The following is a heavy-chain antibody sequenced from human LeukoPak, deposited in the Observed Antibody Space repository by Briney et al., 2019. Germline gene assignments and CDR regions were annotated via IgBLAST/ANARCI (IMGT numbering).Heavy chain of an antibody. CDR2: IYYSGST. D-gene: IGHD3-9*01. CDR3: ARVALRYFDWLLRDYYYYYYMDV. Sequence: TSETLSLTCTVSGGSISSSSYYWGWIRQPPGKGLEWIGSIYYSGSTYYNPSLKSRVTISVGTSKNQFSLKLSSVTAADTAVYYCARVALRYFDWLLRDYYYYYYMDVWGKGTTVTISS. CDR1: GGSISSSSYY. V-gene: IGHV4-39*01. J-gene: IGHJ6*03.